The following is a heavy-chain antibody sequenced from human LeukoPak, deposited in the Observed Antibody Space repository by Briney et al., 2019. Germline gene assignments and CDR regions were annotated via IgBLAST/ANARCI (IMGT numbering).Heavy chain of an antibody. CDR2: IYSGGST. Sequence: GGSLRLSCAASGFTFSSYAMSWVRRAPGKGLEWVSVIYSGGSTYYADSVKGRFIISRDNARNTVYLQMNSLRVEDTAVYYCVRDFRSADYWGQGTLVTVSS. CDR1: GFTFSSYA. V-gene: IGHV3-23*03. J-gene: IGHJ4*02. CDR3: VRDFRSADY.